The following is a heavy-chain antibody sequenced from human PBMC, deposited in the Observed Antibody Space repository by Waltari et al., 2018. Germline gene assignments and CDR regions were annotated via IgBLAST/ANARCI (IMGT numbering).Heavy chain of an antibody. D-gene: IGHD3-22*01. CDR3: ARSQGYYDSSGYYSGHHDY. CDR2: IYYSGST. Sequence: QVQLQESGPGLVKPSETLSLTCTVSGGSISSHYWSWIRQPPGKGLEWIGYIYYSGSTNYNPSLKSRVTISVDTSKNQFSLKLSSVTAADTAVYYCARSQGYYDSSGYYSGHHDYWGQGTLVTVSS. J-gene: IGHJ4*02. CDR1: GGSISSHY. V-gene: IGHV4-59*11.